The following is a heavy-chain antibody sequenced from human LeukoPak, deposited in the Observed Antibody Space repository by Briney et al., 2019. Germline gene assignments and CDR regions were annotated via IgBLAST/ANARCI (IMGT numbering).Heavy chain of an antibody. V-gene: IGHV3-21*01. CDR1: GFTFSTYS. Sequence: GGSLRLSCAASGFTFSTYSINWVRQAPGKGLEWVSSISSSSSYIYYADSVKGRFTISRDNAKNSLYLQMNSLRAEDTAVYYCARGVVAATAYYYYYMDVWGKGTTVTVSS. CDR3: ARGVVAATAYYYYYMDV. CDR2: ISSSSSYI. D-gene: IGHD2-15*01. J-gene: IGHJ6*03.